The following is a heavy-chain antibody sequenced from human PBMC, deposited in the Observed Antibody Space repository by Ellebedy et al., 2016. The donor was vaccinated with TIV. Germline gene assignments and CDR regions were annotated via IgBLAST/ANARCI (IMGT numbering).Heavy chain of an antibody. Sequence: GESLKISCAASGFTFSSYAIHWVRQAPGKGLERVALIWYDGTNKDYANSVKGRCTISRDNSKNTLYLQMNSLRAEDTAVNYCARGGYSGTYYGMDVWGQGTTVIVSS. CDR3: ARGGYSGTYYGMDV. J-gene: IGHJ6*02. D-gene: IGHD5-12*01. CDR2: IWYDGTNK. CDR1: GFTFSSYA. V-gene: IGHV3-33*01.